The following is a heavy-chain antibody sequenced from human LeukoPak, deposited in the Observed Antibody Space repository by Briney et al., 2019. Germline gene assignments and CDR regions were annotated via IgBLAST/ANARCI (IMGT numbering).Heavy chain of an antibody. D-gene: IGHD6-13*01. CDR2: ISAGGGNA. Sequence: GGSLRLSCAASGSTVSSDYMSWVRQAPGKGLEWVSGISAGGGNAWYPDSVKGRFTISRDNSRNTLFLQMDSLRVEDTAIYYCAKDAAGPEYWGQGTRVTVSS. CDR3: AKDAAGPEY. CDR1: GSTVSSDY. J-gene: IGHJ4*02. V-gene: IGHV3-23*01.